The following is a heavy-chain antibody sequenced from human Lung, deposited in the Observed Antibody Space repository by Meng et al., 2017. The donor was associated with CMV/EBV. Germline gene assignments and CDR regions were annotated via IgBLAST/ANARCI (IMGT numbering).Heavy chain of an antibody. CDR3: ARMGRFSGSYDFWSGYSPPGGFDI. CDR2: IYYSGST. CDR1: GGSVSSGSYY. Sequence: SETLSLXXTVPGGSVSSGSYYWSWIRQPPGKGLEWIGYIYYSGSTNYNPSLKSRVTISVDTSKNQFSLKLSSVTAADTAVYYCARMGRFSGSYDFWSGYSPPGGFDIWGRGXMVTVSS. D-gene: IGHD3-3*01. V-gene: IGHV4-61*01. J-gene: IGHJ3*02.